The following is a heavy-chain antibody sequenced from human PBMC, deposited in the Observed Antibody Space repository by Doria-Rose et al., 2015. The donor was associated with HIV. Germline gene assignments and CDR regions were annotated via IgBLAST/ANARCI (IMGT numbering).Heavy chain of an antibody. CDR1: GFTFSSHR. Sequence: VQLVQSGGGLVRPGGSLRLSCATSGFTFSSHRINWVRQAHGKVLEWVSSISSTSAYISYADSVRGRFTISRDNARNSLYLQMDSLRAEDTAIYYCATGVTLDYWGQGTLVTVSS. CDR3: ATGVTLDY. CDR2: ISSTSAYI. V-gene: IGHV3-21*01. D-gene: IGHD3-10*01. J-gene: IGHJ4*02.